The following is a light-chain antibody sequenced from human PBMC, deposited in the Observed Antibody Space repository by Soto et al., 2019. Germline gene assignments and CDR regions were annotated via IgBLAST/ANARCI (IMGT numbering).Light chain of an antibody. CDR1: QSISSW. Sequence: DIQMTQSPSTLSASVGDRFTITFRASQSISSWLAWYQQKPGKAPKLLIYDASNLETGVPSRFSGSGSGTDFTFTISSLQPEDIATYYCQQYDNLALTFGGGTKVDIK. V-gene: IGKV1-33*01. J-gene: IGKJ4*01. CDR3: QQYDNLALT. CDR2: DAS.